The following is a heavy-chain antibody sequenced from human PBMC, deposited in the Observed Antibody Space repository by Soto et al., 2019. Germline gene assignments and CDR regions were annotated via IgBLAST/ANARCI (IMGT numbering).Heavy chain of an antibody. CDR2: VYYTGTT. D-gene: IGHD6-13*01. J-gene: IGHJ4*02. Sequence: SETLSLTCTVSGGSISSYFYIWVRQPPGKGLEWIGSVYYTGTTDYNPSLKSRVTISVDTSKTQFSLNLRSVTAADTAVYYCETDLEAVPSAFDYWGRGTLVTVSS. CDR1: GGSISSYF. CDR3: ETDLEAVPSAFDY. V-gene: IGHV4-59*01.